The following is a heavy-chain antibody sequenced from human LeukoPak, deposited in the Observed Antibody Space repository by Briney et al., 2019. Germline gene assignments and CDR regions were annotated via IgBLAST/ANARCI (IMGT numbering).Heavy chain of an antibody. J-gene: IGHJ6*02. V-gene: IGHV1-18*01. CDR2: NSVYNGNT. CDR3: ARSGYCSSTSCYDNYYYYYGMDV. CDR1: GYTFTSYG. D-gene: IGHD2-2*01. Sequence: ASVKVSCKASGYTFTSYGINWVRQASGQGLEWMGWNSVYNGNTNYAQKLQGRVTMTTDTSTSTAYMELRSLRSDDTAVYYCARSGYCSSTSCYDNYYYYYGMDVWGQGTTVTVSS.